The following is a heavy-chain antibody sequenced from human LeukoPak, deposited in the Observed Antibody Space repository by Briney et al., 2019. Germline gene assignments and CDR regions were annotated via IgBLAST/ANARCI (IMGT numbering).Heavy chain of an antibody. Sequence: PGGSLRLSCVASGFTLSNSWMHWVRQAPGKGLVWVSRINMDGSTTNYADSVRGRLTSSRDNAKNTLHLQMNSLRAEDTAVYYCVRSVSGWYGFFDYWGQGTLVTLSS. D-gene: IGHD6-19*01. CDR3: VRSVSGWYGFFDY. V-gene: IGHV3-74*01. J-gene: IGHJ4*02. CDR2: INMDGSTT. CDR1: GFTLSNSW.